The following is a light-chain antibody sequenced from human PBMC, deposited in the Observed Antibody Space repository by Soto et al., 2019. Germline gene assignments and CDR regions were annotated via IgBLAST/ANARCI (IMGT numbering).Light chain of an antibody. CDR1: QSVNNF. J-gene: IGKJ2*01. CDR3: QQRSNWPPRT. V-gene: IGKV3-11*01. CDR2: DAS. Sequence: EIVLTQSPATLSLSPGERATLSCRASQSVNNFLAWYQQKPGQAPRLLIYDASKRGTGIPARFSGSGSGTDFTLTISSLEPEDFAIYYCQQRSNWPPRTFGQGTKVEIK.